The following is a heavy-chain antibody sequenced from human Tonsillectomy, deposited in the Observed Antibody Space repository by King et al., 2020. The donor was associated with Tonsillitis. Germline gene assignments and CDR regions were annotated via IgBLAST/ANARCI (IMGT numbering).Heavy chain of an antibody. CDR1: GVTFNIYA. V-gene: IGHV1-69*06. D-gene: IGHD3-22*01. Sequence: VQLVESGAEVKKPGSSVKVSCKASGVTFNIYAFTWVRQAPGHGLEWMGGIIPISGTANYAQKVQGRLTITADKSTTTAYMDLSNLISQDTAVYYCAIFKYFDSSDRYLDYWGQGTLVTVSS. J-gene: IGHJ4*02. CDR2: IIPISGTA. CDR3: AIFKYFDSSDRYLDY.